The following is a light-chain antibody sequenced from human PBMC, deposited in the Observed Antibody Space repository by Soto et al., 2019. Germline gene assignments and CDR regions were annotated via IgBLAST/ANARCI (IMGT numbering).Light chain of an antibody. Sequence: QSVLTQPPSASGAPGQTVTISCSGSSSNIGSNTVNWYQQLPGTAPKLLIYSNNQRPSGVPDRFSGSKSGTSASLAISGLQSEDEADYYCAAWDDSLNALVFGTGTKVTVL. CDR3: AAWDDSLNALV. V-gene: IGLV1-44*01. CDR2: SNN. CDR1: SSNIGSNT. J-gene: IGLJ1*01.